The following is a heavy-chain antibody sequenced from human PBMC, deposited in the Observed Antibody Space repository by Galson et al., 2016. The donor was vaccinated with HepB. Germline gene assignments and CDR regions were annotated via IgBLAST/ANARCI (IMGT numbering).Heavy chain of an antibody. CDR1: GFTFSSYA. CDR2: VGGSTSRT. Sequence: SLRLSCAASGFTFSSYAMTWVRQAPGKGLEWVSTVGGSTSRTYYTDSVKGRFIISRDNSKNTLYLEMNSLKGEDTAVYFCAQSRYNGRGYYMDGWGNGTTVTVSS. D-gene: IGHD1-26*01. V-gene: IGHV3-23*01. J-gene: IGHJ6*03. CDR3: AQSRYNGRGYYMDG.